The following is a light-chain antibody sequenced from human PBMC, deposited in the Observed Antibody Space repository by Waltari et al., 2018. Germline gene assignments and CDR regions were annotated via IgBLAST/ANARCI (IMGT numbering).Light chain of an antibody. CDR1: SSNTGAGYD. CDR3: QSYDTSLSGYV. CDR2: DNS. Sequence: QPVLTQPPSVSGAPGQRVTISCTGSSSNTGAGYDFPWYQQLPGTAPQVIVSDNSDRPSGVPDRFSGSKSDTSASLAITGLQAEDEADYYCQSYDTSLSGYVFGTGTKVTVL. J-gene: IGLJ1*01. V-gene: IGLV1-40*01.